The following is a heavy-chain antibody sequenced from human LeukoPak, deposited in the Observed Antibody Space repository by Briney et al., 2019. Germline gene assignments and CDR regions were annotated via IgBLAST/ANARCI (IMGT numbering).Heavy chain of an antibody. CDR2: ISPYNGNT. D-gene: IGHD6-13*01. V-gene: IGHV1-18*01. CDR1: GYTFTNHG. Sequence: ASVKVSCKTSGYTFTNHGLGWVRQAPGQGLEWMGWISPYNGNTNYAQKLQGRVTMTTDTSTSTAYMELRSLRSDDTAVYYCARDPSDIAAAPPFDYWGQGTLVTVSS. CDR3: ARDPSDIAAAPPFDY. J-gene: IGHJ4*02.